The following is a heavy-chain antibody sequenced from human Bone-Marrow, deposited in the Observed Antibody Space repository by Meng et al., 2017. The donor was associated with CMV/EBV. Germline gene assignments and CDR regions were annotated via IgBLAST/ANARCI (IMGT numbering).Heavy chain of an antibody. D-gene: IGHD5-12*01. V-gene: IGHV3-53*01. J-gene: IGHJ4*02. CDR1: GFTVSSNY. Sequence: GESLKISCAASGFTVSSNYMSWVRQAPGKGLEWVSVIYSGGSTYYADSVKGRFTISRDNSKNTLYLQMNSLRAEDTAVYYCARDRGDYWGQGTLVTASS. CDR3: ARDRGDY. CDR2: IYSGGST.